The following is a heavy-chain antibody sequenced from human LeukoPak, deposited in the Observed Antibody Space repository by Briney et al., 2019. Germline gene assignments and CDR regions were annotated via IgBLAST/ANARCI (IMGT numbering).Heavy chain of an antibody. CDR3: AEPEGGYYDIRPD. CDR2: ISGSGGST. D-gene: IGHD3-22*01. Sequence: GGSLRLSCAASGCTFSSYAMSWVRQAPGKGLEWVSAISGSGGSTYYADSVKGRFTISRDNSKNTLYLQMNSLRAEDTAVYYCAEPEGGYYDIRPDWGQGTLVTVSS. V-gene: IGHV3-23*01. J-gene: IGHJ4*02. CDR1: GCTFSSYA.